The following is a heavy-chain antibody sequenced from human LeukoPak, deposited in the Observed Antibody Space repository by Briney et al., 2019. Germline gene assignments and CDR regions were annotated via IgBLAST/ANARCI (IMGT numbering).Heavy chain of an antibody. CDR3: AKEEEWFGELPYFDY. CDR1: GFTFSSYA. D-gene: IGHD3-10*01. CDR2: ISGSGGST. V-gene: IGHV3-23*01. Sequence: GGSLRLSCAASGFTFSSYAMSWVRQAPGKGLEWVSAISGSGGSTYYADSMKGRFTISKDNSKNTLYLQMNSLRAEDTAVYYCAKEEEWFGELPYFDYWGQGTLVTVSS. J-gene: IGHJ4*02.